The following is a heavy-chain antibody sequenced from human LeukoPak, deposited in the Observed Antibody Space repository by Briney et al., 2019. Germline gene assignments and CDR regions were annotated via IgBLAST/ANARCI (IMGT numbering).Heavy chain of an antibody. J-gene: IGHJ5*02. D-gene: IGHD3-22*01. CDR3: ARQAYYYDSSGYEPVRNYWFDP. CDR1: GGSISSGGYS. CDR2: IYHSGST. V-gene: IGHV4-30-2*01. Sequence: PSETLSLTCAVSGGSISSGGYSWSWIRQPPGKGLEWIGYIYHSGSTYYNPSLKSRVTISVDRSKNQFSLKLSSVTAADTAVYYCARQAYYYDSSGYEPVRNYWFDPWGQGTLVTVSS.